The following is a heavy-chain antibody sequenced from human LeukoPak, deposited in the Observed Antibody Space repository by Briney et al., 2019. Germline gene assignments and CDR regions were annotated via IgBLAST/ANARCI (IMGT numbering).Heavy chain of an antibody. Sequence: GGSLRLSCAASGFTFSSYSMNWVRQAPGKGLEWLSYISSGSSAMYYADSVKGRFTISRDNSKNTLYLQMNSLRAEDTAVYYCAKNNRQWLVQFAFDIWGQGTMVTVSS. CDR3: AKNNRQWLVQFAFDI. D-gene: IGHD6-19*01. J-gene: IGHJ3*02. CDR2: ISSGSSAM. V-gene: IGHV3-48*01. CDR1: GFTFSSYS.